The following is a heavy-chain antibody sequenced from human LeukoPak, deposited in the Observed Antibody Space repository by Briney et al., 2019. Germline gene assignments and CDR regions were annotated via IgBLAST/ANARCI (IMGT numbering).Heavy chain of an antibody. CDR1: GGTFSSYA. J-gene: IGHJ6*02. CDR2: IIPILGIA. CDR3: ARDRCSGGSCYNGV. Sequence: SVKVSCKASGGTFSSYAISGVRQAPGQGLEWMGRIIPILGIANYAQKFQGRVTITADKSTSTAYMELSSLRSEDTAVYYCARDRCSGGSCYNGVWGQGTTVTVSS. D-gene: IGHD2-15*01. V-gene: IGHV1-69*04.